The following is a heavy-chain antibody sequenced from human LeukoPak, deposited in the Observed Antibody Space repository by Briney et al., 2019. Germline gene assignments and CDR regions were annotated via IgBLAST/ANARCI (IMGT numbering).Heavy chain of an antibody. J-gene: IGHJ4*02. CDR1: GVTLSSYA. Sequence: ASVKVSCKASGVTLSSYAISWVRQAPGQGLEWMGGIIPIFGTANYAQKFQGRVTITTDESTSTAYMELSSLRSEDTAVYYCASSPTPRYCSSTSCYFRYYFDYWGQGTLVTVSS. CDR3: ASSPTPRYCSSTSCYFRYYFDY. V-gene: IGHV1-69*05. CDR2: IIPIFGTA. D-gene: IGHD2-2*01.